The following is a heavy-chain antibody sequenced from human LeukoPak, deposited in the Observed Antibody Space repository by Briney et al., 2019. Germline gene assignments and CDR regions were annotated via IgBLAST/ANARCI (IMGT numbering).Heavy chain of an antibody. CDR2: ISASGHYT. Sequence: GGSLRLSCEASGFTFSNSAMSWVRQAPGKGLEWVSGISASGHYTYNADSAKGRFTISRDNSKNTLYLQMNSLRAEDTPLYFCAKDGSWGDYYFYFYIDVWGKGTTVTVSS. CDR3: AKDGSWGDYYFYFYIDV. CDR1: GFTFSNSA. D-gene: IGHD3-16*01. V-gene: IGHV3-23*01. J-gene: IGHJ6*03.